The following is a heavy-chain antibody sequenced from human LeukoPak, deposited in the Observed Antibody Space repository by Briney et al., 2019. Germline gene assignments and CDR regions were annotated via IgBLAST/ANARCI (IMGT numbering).Heavy chain of an antibody. CDR3: AKRDCSSTSCYQFAS. CDR2: ISGSGGST. J-gene: IGHJ4*02. V-gene: IGHV3-23*01. CDR1: GFTFSSYA. D-gene: IGHD2-2*01. Sequence: GGSLRLSCAASGFTFSSYAMSWVRQAPGKGLEWVSAISGSGGSTYYADSVKGRFTIARDNSNNTLYLQMNSLRAEDTAVYYCAKRDCSSTSCYQFASWGQGTLVTVSS.